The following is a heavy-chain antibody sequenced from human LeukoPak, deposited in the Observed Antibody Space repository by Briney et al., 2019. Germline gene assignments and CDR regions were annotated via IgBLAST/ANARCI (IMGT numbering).Heavy chain of an antibody. CDR1: GYTFTSYG. Sequence: APVKVSCKASGYTFTSYGISWVRQAPGQGLEWMGWISAYNGNTNYAQKLQGRVTMTTDTSTSTAYMELRSLRSDDTAVYYCARGYYYDSSGYFFLGYWGQGTLVTVSS. CDR3: ARGYYYDSSGYFFLGY. J-gene: IGHJ4*02. D-gene: IGHD3-22*01. CDR2: ISAYNGNT. V-gene: IGHV1-18*01.